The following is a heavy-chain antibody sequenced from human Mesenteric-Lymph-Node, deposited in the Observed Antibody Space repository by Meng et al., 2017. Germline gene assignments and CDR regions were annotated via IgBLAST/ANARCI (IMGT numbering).Heavy chain of an antibody. V-gene: IGHV3-23*04. Sequence: EVQLVESGGGLIQPGGSLRLSCAASGFTFSNYAMNWVRQTPGTGLEWVSSISGSGVNTYYADSVKGRFTISRDNSKNMLYVQMNSLRADDTAIYYCARGGDSSAWGQGTLVTVSS. J-gene: IGHJ5*02. D-gene: IGHD6-19*01. CDR3: ARGGDSSA. CDR1: GFTFSNYA. CDR2: ISGSGVNT.